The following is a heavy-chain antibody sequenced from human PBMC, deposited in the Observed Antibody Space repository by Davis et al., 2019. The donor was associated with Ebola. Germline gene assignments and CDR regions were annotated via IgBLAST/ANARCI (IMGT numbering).Heavy chain of an antibody. D-gene: IGHD1-1*01. V-gene: IGHV3-9*01. CDR3: AKGRTVPLALDF. J-gene: IGHJ4*02. Sequence: SLKISCAGSGFTFGDYAMHWVRQAPGKGLEWVSGISWISDSIVYADSVKGRFTISRDNAKNSLYLQMNSLRGEDTALYYCAKGRTVPLALDFWGQGTMVTVSS. CDR2: ISWISDSI. CDR1: GFTFGDYA.